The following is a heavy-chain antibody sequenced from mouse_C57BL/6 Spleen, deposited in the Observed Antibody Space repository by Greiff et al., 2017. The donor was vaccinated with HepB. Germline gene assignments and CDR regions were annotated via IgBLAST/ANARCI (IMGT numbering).Heavy chain of an antibody. J-gene: IGHJ4*01. V-gene: IGHV5-17*01. D-gene: IGHD1-1*01. CDR2: ISSGSSTI. Sequence: VQLKESGGGLVKPGGSLKLSCAASGFTFSDYGMHWVRQAPEKGLEWVAYISSGSSTIYYADTVKGRFTISRDNAKNTLFLQMTSLRSEDTAMYYCARSIYYYYAMDYWGQGTSVTVSS. CDR3: ARSIYYYYAMDY. CDR1: GFTFSDYG.